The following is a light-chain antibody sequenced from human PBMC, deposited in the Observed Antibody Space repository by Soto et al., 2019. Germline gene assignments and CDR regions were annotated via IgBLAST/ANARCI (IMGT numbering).Light chain of an antibody. V-gene: IGLV1-40*01. CDR3: QSYDRSLSGSWV. Sequence: QSVLTQPPSVSGAPGQRVTISCTGSSSNIGAGYDVHWYQQLPGTAPKLLIYGDTNRPSGVPDRFSGSKSGTSASLAIAGLQAEEESDYYCQSYDRSLSGSWVFGGGTKLTVL. CDR1: SSNIGAGYD. J-gene: IGLJ3*02. CDR2: GDT.